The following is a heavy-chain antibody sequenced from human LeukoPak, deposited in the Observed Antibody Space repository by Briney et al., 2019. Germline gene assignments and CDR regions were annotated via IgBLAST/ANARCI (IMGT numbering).Heavy chain of an antibody. D-gene: IGHD2-2*01. J-gene: IGHJ4*02. V-gene: IGHV3-23*01. Sequence: PGGSLRLSCAASGFTFSSYAMSWVRQAPGQGLEWVSAISGSGGSTYYADSVKGRFTISRDNSKNTLYLQMNSLRAEDTAVYYCAKETVVVPAATGVWDYWGQGTLVTVSS. CDR1: GFTFSSYA. CDR3: AKETVVVPAATGVWDY. CDR2: ISGSGGST.